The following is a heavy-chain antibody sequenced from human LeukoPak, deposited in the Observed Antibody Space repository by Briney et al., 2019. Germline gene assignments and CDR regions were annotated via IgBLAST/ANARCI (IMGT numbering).Heavy chain of an antibody. CDR3: AKDLCSGGSCYPSSGFDY. Sequence: GASVKVSCKASGGTFSSYTISWVRQAPGQGLEWMGRIIPILGIANYAQKFQGRVTITADKSTSTAYMELSSLRAEDTAVYYCAKDLCSGGSCYPSSGFDYWGQGTLVTVSS. J-gene: IGHJ4*02. CDR2: IIPILGIA. D-gene: IGHD2-15*01. CDR1: GGTFSSYT. V-gene: IGHV1-69*04.